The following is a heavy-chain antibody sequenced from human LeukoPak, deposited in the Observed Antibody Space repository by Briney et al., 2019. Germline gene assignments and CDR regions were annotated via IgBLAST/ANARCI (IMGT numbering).Heavy chain of an antibody. CDR1: GFTFSSYA. J-gene: IGHJ4*02. CDR2: ISGSGGST. CDR3: AKGGSSGWFRGGYYFDY. Sequence: GGSLRLSCAASGFTFSSYAMSWVRQAPGKGLEWVSAISGSGGSTYYADSVKGRFTISRDNSKNTLYLQMNSLRAEDTAVYYCAKGGSSGWFRGGYYFDYWGQGTLVTVSS. V-gene: IGHV3-23*01. D-gene: IGHD6-19*01.